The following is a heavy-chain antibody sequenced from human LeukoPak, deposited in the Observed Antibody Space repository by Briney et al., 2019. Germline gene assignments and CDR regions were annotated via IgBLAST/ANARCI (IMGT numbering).Heavy chain of an antibody. CDR1: GYTFTGYY. V-gene: IGHV1-2*02. J-gene: IGHJ6*02. Sequence: GASVTVSCKSTGYTFTGYYTHWVRQAPGQGLEWMGWINPNSGGTNYAQKFQGRVTMTRDTSISTAYMELSRLRSDDTAVYYCARSTIFGVVIDYYGMDVWGQGTTVTVS. CDR3: ARSTIFGVVIDYYGMDV. CDR2: INPNSGGT. D-gene: IGHD3-3*01.